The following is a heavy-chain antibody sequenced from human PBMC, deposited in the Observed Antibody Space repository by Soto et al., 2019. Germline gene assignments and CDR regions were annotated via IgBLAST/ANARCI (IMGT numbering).Heavy chain of an antibody. CDR1: GYTFTSYA. V-gene: IGHV1-3*01. J-gene: IGHJ4*02. D-gene: IGHD6-13*01. CDR2: INGGNGNT. CDR3: ARTGEAAGDY. Sequence: QVQLVQSGAEVKKPGASVKVSCKASGYTFTSYAMHWVRQAPGQRLEWMGWINGGNGNTKYSQKFQGRVTITRDTSASTAYMELSSLRSEDTAVYYCARTGEAAGDYWGQGTLVTVSS.